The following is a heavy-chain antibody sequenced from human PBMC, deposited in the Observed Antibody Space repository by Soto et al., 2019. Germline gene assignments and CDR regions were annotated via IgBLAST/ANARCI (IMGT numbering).Heavy chain of an antibody. J-gene: IGHJ4*02. V-gene: IGHV4-28*01. D-gene: IGHD1-26*01. CDR3: ARREIQGPIDY. Sequence: QVQLQESGPGLAKPSDTLSLTCAVSSYSISSSNWWGWIRQPPGKGLERIGYIYYSVPTYYNPSLKRRVTLSVDTSKNQFSLRLTFVTGVDTAVYYCARREIQGPIDYWGQGPLVTV. CDR1: SYSISSSNW. CDR2: IYYSVPT.